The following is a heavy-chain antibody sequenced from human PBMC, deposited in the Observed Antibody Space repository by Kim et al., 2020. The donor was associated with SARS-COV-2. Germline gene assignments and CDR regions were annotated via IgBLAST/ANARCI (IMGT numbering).Heavy chain of an antibody. D-gene: IGHD3-16*01. J-gene: IGHJ6*02. CDR2: IWYDGSNK. CDR3: AKALYYDYVWGMGAYYYGMDV. V-gene: IGHV3-33*06. Sequence: GGSLRLSCAASGFTFSSYGMHWVRQAPGKGLEWVAVIWYDGSNKYYADSVKGRFTISRDNSKNTLYLQMNSLRAEDTAVYYCAKALYYDYVWGMGAYYYGMDVWGQGTTVTVSS. CDR1: GFTFSSYG.